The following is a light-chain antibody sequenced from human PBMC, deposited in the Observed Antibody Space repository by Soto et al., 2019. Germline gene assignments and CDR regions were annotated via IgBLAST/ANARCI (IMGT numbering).Light chain of an antibody. CDR3: CSYAGSYTFGNVV. V-gene: IGLV2-23*03. CDR1: SSDVGSYNL. CDR2: EGS. Sequence: QSALTQPASVSGSPGQSITISCTGTSSDVGSYNLVSWYQQHPGKAPKLMIYEGSKRPSGVSNRFSGSKSGNTASLTISGLQAEDEADYYCCSYAGSYTFGNVVFGGGTKLTVL. J-gene: IGLJ2*01.